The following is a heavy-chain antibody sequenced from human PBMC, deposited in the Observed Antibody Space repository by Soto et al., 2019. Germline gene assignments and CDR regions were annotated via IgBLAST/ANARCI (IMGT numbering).Heavy chain of an antibody. CDR3: ARQIYDSDTGPNFQYYFDS. CDR2: IDPSDSQT. Sequence: GRSLKISCKGSGYSFAGYWITWVRQKPGKGLEWMGRIDPSDSQTYYSPSFRGHVTISVTKSITTVFLQWSSLRASDTAMYYCARQIYDSDTGPNFQYYFDSWGQGTPVTVSS. V-gene: IGHV5-10-1*01. CDR1: GYSFAGYW. J-gene: IGHJ4*02. D-gene: IGHD3-22*01.